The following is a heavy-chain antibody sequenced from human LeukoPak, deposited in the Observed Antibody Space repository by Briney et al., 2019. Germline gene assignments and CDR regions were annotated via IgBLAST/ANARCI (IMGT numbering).Heavy chain of an antibody. CDR2: INHSGST. V-gene: IGHV4-34*01. Sequence: SETLSLTCAVYGGSFSGYYWSWIRQPPGKGLEWIGEINHSGSTNYNPSLKSRVTISVDTSKNQFSLKLSSVTAADTAVYYCAGNLLGFGENAFDIWGQGTMVTVSP. CDR3: AGNLLGFGENAFDI. D-gene: IGHD3-10*01. CDR1: GGSFSGYY. J-gene: IGHJ3*02.